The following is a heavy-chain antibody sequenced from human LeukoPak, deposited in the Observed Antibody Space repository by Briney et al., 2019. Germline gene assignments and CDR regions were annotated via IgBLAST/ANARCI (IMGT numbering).Heavy chain of an antibody. CDR2: ISYDGSNK. CDR3: ARVPGYDSSGSFDY. J-gene: IGHJ4*02. CDR1: GFTFSSYA. D-gene: IGHD3-22*01. Sequence: GGSLRLSCAASGFTFSSYAMHWVRQAPGKGLEWVAVISYDGSNKYYADSVKGRFTISRDNSKNTLYLQMNSLRAEDTAVYYCARVPGYDSSGSFDYWGQGTLVTVSS. V-gene: IGHV3-30-3*01.